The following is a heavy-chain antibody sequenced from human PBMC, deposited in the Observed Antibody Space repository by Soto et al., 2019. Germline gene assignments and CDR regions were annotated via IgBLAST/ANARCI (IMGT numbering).Heavy chain of an antibody. CDR2: TYYRSKWYN. Sequence: SQTLSLTCAISGDSVSIDSAAWNLIRQSPSRGLEWLGRTYYRSKWYNDYAVSVKSRITINPDTSKNQFSLQLNSVTPEDTAVYYCARSRSGDYGPLDYWGQGTLVTVSS. J-gene: IGHJ4*02. CDR1: GDSVSIDSAA. V-gene: IGHV6-1*01. D-gene: IGHD4-17*01. CDR3: ARSRSGDYGPLDY.